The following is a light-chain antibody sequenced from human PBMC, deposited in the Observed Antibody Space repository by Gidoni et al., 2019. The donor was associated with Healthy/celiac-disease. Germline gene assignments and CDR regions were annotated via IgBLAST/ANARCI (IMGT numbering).Light chain of an antibody. Sequence: DIQMTQSPSSLSASVGDRVTITCRASQDISTYLAWFQQKPGKAPKSVIYDASSLQSGAPSKFSGTGSGTDFTLTISSLQPEDFGIYYCQQYESPPYTFXXXTRLEI. CDR1: QDISTY. V-gene: IGKV1-16*02. CDR3: QQYESPPYT. CDR2: DAS. J-gene: IGKJ2*01.